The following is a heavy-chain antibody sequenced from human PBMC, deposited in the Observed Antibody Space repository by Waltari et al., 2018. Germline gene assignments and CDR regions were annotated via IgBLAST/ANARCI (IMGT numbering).Heavy chain of an antibody. Sequence: QVQLVQSVAEVKKPGSSVKVSCKASGCTFSSYSISWMRQAPGQGREWMGGIIPIFGTANYAQKFQGRVTITADESTSTAYMELSSLRSEDTAVYYCARDGERSSYDVFDYWGQGTLVTVSS. CDR2: IIPIFGTA. CDR1: GCTFSSYS. D-gene: IGHD3-3*01. CDR3: ARDGERSSYDVFDY. V-gene: IGHV1-69*12. J-gene: IGHJ4*02.